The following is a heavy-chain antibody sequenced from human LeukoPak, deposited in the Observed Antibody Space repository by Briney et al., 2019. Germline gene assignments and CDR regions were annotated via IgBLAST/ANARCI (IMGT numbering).Heavy chain of an antibody. CDR3: ARLGMATINWYFGL. J-gene: IGHJ2*01. D-gene: IGHD5-24*01. CDR2: IYYSGNT. V-gene: IGHV4-61*01. Sequence: KPSETLSLTCTVSGGSVSSDSYYWSWIRQPPGKGLEWIGYIYYSGNTNYNPSLKSRVTISVDTSKNQFSLKLSSVTAADTAVYYCARLGMATINWYFGLWGRGTLVTVSS. CDR1: GGSVSSDSYY.